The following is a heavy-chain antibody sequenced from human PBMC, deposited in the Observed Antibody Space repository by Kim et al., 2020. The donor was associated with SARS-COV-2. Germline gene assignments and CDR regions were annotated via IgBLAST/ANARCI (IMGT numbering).Heavy chain of an antibody. CDR3: AKSSWGFYYDSSGYYLDV. CDR1: GFTFSSYG. D-gene: IGHD3-22*01. CDR2: IWNDGSNK. Sequence: GGSLRLSCAASGFTFSSYGMHWVRQAPGKGLEWVAVIWNDGSNKYYADSVKGRFTISRDNSKNTLYLQMNSLRAEDTAVYYCAKSSWGFYYDSSGYYLDVWGQGTTVTVSS. J-gene: IGHJ6*02. V-gene: IGHV3-33*06.